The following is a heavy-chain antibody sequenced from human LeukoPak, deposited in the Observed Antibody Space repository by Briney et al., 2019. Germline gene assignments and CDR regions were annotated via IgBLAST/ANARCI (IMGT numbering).Heavy chain of an antibody. V-gene: IGHV4-30-4*08. J-gene: IGHJ3*02. D-gene: IGHD2-15*01. CDR3: ARRAPIVVVVAAIYDAFDI. Sequence: SETLSLTCTVSGGSVSSGDYYWSWIRQPPGKGLEWIGYIYYSGSTYYNPSLKSRVTISVDTSKNQFSLKLSSVTAADTAVYYCARRAPIVVVVAAIYDAFDIWGQGTMVTVSS. CDR1: GGSVSSGDYY. CDR2: IYYSGST.